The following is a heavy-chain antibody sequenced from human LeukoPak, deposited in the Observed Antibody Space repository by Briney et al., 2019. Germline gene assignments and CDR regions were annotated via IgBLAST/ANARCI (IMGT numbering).Heavy chain of an antibody. CDR1: GYTFSNYD. CDR3: ARAQGGGYYSDGMDV. Sequence: ASVKGSCKASGYTFSNYDNNWGRQATGHWLEWMGWMNPSSGNTGYAQKFQGRVTMTRNSSINTASMELSSLTSEDTAMYYCARAQGGGYYSDGMDVWGQGTTVTVSS. D-gene: IGHD3-16*01. V-gene: IGHV1-8*01. CDR2: MNPSSGNT. J-gene: IGHJ6*02.